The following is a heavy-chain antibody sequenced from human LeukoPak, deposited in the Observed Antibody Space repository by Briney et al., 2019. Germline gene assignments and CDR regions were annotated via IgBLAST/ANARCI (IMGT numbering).Heavy chain of an antibody. J-gene: IGHJ4*02. D-gene: IGHD1/OR15-1a*01. V-gene: IGHV4-34*01. CDR3: ARERGEHNGLKFDY. Sequence: SETLSLTCAVYGGSFSGYYWSWIRQPPGKGLEWIGEINHSGSTNYNPSLKSRVTISVDTSKNQFSLKLSSVTAADTAVYYCARERGEHNGLKFDYWGQGTLVPVSS. CDR2: INHSGST. CDR1: GGSFSGYY.